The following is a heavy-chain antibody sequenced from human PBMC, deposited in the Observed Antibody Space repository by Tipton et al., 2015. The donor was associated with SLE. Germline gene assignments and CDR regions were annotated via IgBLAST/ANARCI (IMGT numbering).Heavy chain of an antibody. Sequence: TLSLTCIVSGGPISSGGHYWNWIRQHPGKGLAWIGYIYYSGGTYYNPSLKSRVTISVDTSRNQFSLKLSSVTAADTAVYYCARGPTGEAGYFDLWGRGTLVTVSS. V-gene: IGHV4-31*03. CDR3: ARGPTGEAGYFDL. CDR1: GGPISSGGHY. J-gene: IGHJ2*01. D-gene: IGHD7-27*01. CDR2: IYYSGGT.